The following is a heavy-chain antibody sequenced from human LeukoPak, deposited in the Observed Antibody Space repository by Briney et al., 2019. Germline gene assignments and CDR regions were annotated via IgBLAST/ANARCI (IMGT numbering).Heavy chain of an antibody. Sequence: SETLSLTCTVSGRSLSGYYWSWIPHSPGKGLECIAYVYSSGSTNCNPSLYSRVTISLDTSKNQFSLKLSSVTAADTAVYFCARSATRSGGAFDIWGQGSMVTVSS. CDR2: VYSSGST. CDR3: ARSATRSGGAFDI. D-gene: IGHD4-23*01. V-gene: IGHV4-59*08. CDR1: GRSLSGYY. J-gene: IGHJ3*02.